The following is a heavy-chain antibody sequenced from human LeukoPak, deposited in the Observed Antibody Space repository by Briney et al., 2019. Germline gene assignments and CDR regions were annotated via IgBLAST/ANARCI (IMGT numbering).Heavy chain of an antibody. D-gene: IGHD3/OR15-3a*01. J-gene: IGHJ6*03. CDR1: GYTFTNYD. CDR3: ARAPVWTGYYYYMDV. Sequence: ASVKVSCKASGYTFTNYDINWVRQATGQGLEWLGWMNPNSGNTGYAQKFQGSVTITGNTSISTAYMELSSLRSEDTAVYYCARAPVWTGYYYYMDVWGKGTTVTVSS. V-gene: IGHV1-8*03. CDR2: MNPNSGNT.